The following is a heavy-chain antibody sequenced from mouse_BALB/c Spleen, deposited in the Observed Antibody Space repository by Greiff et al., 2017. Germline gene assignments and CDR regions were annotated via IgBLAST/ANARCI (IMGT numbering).Heavy chain of an antibody. J-gene: IGHJ3*01. V-gene: IGHV3-8*02. Sequence: EVQRVESGPSLVKPSQTLSLTCSVTGDSITSGYWNWIRKFPGNKLEYMGYISYSGSTYYNPSLKSRISITRDTSKNQYYLQLNSVTTEDTATYYCARSLYDGYSFAYWGQGTLVTVSA. CDR3: ARSLYDGYSFAY. CDR2: ISYSGST. CDR1: GDSITSGY. D-gene: IGHD2-3*01.